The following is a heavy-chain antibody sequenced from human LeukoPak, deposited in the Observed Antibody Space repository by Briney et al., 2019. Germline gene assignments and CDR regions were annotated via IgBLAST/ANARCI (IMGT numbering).Heavy chain of an antibody. D-gene: IGHD1-26*01. J-gene: IGHJ4*02. CDR2: ITNGNTYI. V-gene: IGHV3-21*01. CDR1: RFTFSNHG. CDR3: ARDQMGKWELQNKYYFDY. Sequence: PGGSLRLSCAASRFTFSNHGVNWVRQAPGKGLEWVSSITNGNTYIYYADSLKGRFTISRDSAKNSLYLQMNSLRAEDTAVYYCARDQMGKWELQNKYYFDYWGQGTLVTVSS.